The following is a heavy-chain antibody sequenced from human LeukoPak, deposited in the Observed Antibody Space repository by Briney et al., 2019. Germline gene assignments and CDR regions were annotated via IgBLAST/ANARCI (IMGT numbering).Heavy chain of an antibody. V-gene: IGHV3-30*04. CDR2: ISYDGSNK. J-gene: IGHJ3*02. CDR3: ARGFHYYDSSGFQTGDAFDI. D-gene: IGHD3-22*01. Sequence: GRSLRLSCAASGFTFSSYAMHWVRQAPGKGLVWVAVISYDGSNKYYADSVKGRFTISRDNSKNTLYLQMNSLRAEDTAVYYCARGFHYYDSSGFQTGDAFDIWGQGTMVTVSS. CDR1: GFTFSSYA.